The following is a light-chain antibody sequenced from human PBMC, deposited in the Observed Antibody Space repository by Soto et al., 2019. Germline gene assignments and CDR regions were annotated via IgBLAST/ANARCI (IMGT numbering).Light chain of an antibody. CDR1: SSDVGGYNY. J-gene: IGLJ1*01. CDR3: SSYTSSSLYV. V-gene: IGLV2-14*01. CDR2: DVS. Sequence: QSVLTQPASVSGSPGQSITISCTGTSSDVGGYNYVSWYQQLPGKAPKLMIYDVSDRPSGVSNRFSGSKSGNTASLTISGLQAEDEADYYCSSYTSSSLYVFGTGTKVTGL.